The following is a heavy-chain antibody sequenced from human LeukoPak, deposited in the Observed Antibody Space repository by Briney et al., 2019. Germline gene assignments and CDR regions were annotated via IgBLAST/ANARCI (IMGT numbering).Heavy chain of an antibody. CDR3: AREKRSGPHYYYGMDV. Sequence: SETLSLTCTVSGVSISSYYWSWIRQPPGKGLEWIGYIYYSGSTNYNPSLKSRVTISVDTSKNQFSLKLSSVTAADTAVYYCAREKRSGPHYYYGMDVWGQGTTVTVSS. V-gene: IGHV4-59*01. D-gene: IGHD2-15*01. CDR2: IYYSGST. J-gene: IGHJ6*02. CDR1: GVSISSYY.